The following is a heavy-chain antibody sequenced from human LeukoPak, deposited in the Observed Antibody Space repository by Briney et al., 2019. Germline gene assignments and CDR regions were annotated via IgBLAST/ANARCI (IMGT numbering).Heavy chain of an antibody. D-gene: IGHD1-26*01. Sequence: ASVNISCKTSGYTFSNYGIIWVRQAPGQGLEWLGWISGYSGHTDYPKKFQDRITVTADTSTDTAYMELRSLRSDDTAVYYCARDRYSGSYDPQNWFDPWGQGTLVIVSS. CDR3: ARDRYSGSYDPQNWFDP. J-gene: IGHJ5*02. CDR1: GYTFSNYG. CDR2: ISGYSGHT. V-gene: IGHV1-18*01.